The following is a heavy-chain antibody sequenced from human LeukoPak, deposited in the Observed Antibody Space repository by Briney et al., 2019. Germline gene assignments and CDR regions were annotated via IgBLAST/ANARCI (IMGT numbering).Heavy chain of an antibody. CDR3: ARENYDILTGYQGYYYYYYMDV. V-gene: IGHV4-59*01. Sequence: SETLSLTCTVSGGSISSYYWSWIRQPPGKGLEWIRYIYYSGSTNYNPSLKSRVTISVDPSKNQFSLKLSSVTAADTAVYYCARENYDILTGYQGYYYYYYMDVWGKGTTVTVSS. D-gene: IGHD3-9*01. J-gene: IGHJ6*03. CDR1: GGSISSYY. CDR2: IYYSGST.